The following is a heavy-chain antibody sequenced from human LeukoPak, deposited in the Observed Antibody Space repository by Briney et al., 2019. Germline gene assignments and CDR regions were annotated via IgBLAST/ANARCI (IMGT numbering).Heavy chain of an antibody. CDR2: ISSSSSYI. CDR3: ARDGGVVVTAFYFDY. CDR1: GFTFSSYS. J-gene: IGHJ4*02. V-gene: IGHV3-21*01. D-gene: IGHD2-21*02. Sequence: PGGSLRLSCAASGFTFSSYSMNWVRQAPGKGLEWVSSISSSSSYIYYADSVKGRFTISRDNAKNPLYLQMNSLRAEDTAVYYCARDGGVVVTAFYFDYWGQGTLVTVSS.